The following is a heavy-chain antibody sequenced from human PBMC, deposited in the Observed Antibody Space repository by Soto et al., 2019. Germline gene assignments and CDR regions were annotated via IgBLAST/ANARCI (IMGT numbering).Heavy chain of an antibody. Sequence: ASVKVSCKASGYTFTSYAINWVRQATGQGLEWMGWMNPNSGNTGYAQKFQGRVTMTRNTSISTAYMELSSLRSEVSSVYYCARIVLSGGALDIWGQGTMVTVSS. CDR1: GYTFTSYA. D-gene: IGHD2-8*01. CDR3: ARIVLSGGALDI. CDR2: MNPNSGNT. V-gene: IGHV1-8*01. J-gene: IGHJ3*02.